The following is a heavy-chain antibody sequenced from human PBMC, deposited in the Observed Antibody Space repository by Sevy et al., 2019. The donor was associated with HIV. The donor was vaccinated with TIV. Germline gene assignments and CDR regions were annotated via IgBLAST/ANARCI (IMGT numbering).Heavy chain of an antibody. Sequence: SETLSLTCSVSAGSLTSEAYYWSWIRQHPGKGLEWIGYIYHSGTTYYNPSLKSRVTMSIDTSKEYFSLNLSSVPAAGTAVYDCVSHYDTSGYYFDYWGQGTLVTVSS. D-gene: IGHD3-22*01. V-gene: IGHV4-31*03. J-gene: IGHJ4*02. CDR3: VSHYDTSGYYFDY. CDR2: IYHSGTT. CDR1: AGSLTSEAYY.